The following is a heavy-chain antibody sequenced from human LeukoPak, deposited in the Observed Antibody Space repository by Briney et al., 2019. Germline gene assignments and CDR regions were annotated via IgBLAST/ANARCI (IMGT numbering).Heavy chain of an antibody. V-gene: IGHV4-39*07. CDR3: ARVGYSSSLDY. J-gene: IGHJ4*02. CDR2: IYYSGST. CDR1: GVSISRSRDY. D-gene: IGHD6-13*01. Sequence: SETLSLTCTVSGVSISRSRDYWGWIRQPPGKGLEWIGSIYYSGSTYYNPSLKSLVTISVDTSKNQFSLKLSSVTAADTAVYYCARVGYSSSLDYWGQGTLVTVSS.